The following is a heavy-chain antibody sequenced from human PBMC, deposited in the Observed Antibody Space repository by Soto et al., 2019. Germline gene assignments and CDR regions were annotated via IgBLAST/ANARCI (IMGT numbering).Heavy chain of an antibody. V-gene: IGHV5-51*01. CDR1: GYSFTSYW. CDR3: ARHSDDILTGYYKPFDY. D-gene: IGHD3-9*01. CDR2: IYPGDSDT. J-gene: IGHJ4*02. Sequence: PGESLKISCKGSGYSFTSYWIGWVRQMPGKGLEWMGIIYPGDSDTRYSPSFQGQVTISADKSIGTAYLQWSSLKASDTAMYYCARHSDDILTGYYKPFDYWGQGTLVTVSS.